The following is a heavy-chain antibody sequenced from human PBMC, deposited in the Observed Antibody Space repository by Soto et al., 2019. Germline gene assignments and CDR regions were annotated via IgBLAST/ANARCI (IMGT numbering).Heavy chain of an antibody. Sequence: QMQLVQSGPEVKKPGTSVKVSCKASGFTFTSSAMQWVRQARGQRLEWIGWIVVGSGNTNYAQKFQERVTITTDISTSTAYMELSSVRSEDTVVYCCAAGRRYCSSTSCFTDGMDVWGQGTTVTVSS. J-gene: IGHJ6*02. D-gene: IGHD2-2*02. CDR2: IVVGSGNT. V-gene: IGHV1-58*02. CDR1: GFTFTSSA. CDR3: AAGRRYCSSTSCFTDGMDV.